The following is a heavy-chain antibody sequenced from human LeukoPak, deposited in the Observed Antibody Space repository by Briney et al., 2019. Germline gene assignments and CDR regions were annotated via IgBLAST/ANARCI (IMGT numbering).Heavy chain of an antibody. D-gene: IGHD3-22*01. CDR3: ARESVEDESYSSGYTEPFDY. J-gene: IGHJ4*02. Sequence: PGGSLRLSCAASGFTFSSYWMHWVRQAPGKGLEWVAVISYDGSNKYYADSVKGRFTISRDNSKNTLYLQMNSLRAEDTAVYYCARESVEDESYSSGYTEPFDYWGQGTLVTVSS. CDR1: GFTFSSYW. CDR2: ISYDGSNK. V-gene: IGHV3-30*03.